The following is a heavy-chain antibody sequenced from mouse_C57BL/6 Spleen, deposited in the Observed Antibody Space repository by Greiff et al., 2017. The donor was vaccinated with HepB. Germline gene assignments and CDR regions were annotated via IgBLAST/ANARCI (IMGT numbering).Heavy chain of an antibody. J-gene: IGHJ2*01. D-gene: IGHD1-1*01. V-gene: IGHV3-6*01. CDR2: ISYDGSN. Sequence: EVQRVESGPGLVKPSQSLSLTCSVTGYSITSGYYWNWIRQFPGNKLEWMGYISYDGSNNYNPSLKNRISITRDTSKNQFFLKLNSVTTEDTATYYCARDYYGYYWGQGTTLTVSS. CDR1: GYSITSGYY. CDR3: ARDYYGYY.